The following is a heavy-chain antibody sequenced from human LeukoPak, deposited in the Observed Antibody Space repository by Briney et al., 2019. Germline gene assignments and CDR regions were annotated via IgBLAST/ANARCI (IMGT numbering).Heavy chain of an antibody. Sequence: GGSLRLSCAASGFTFSSYAMSWVSQAPGKGLEWVSAISGSGGRTYYADSVKGRFTISRDNSKNTLYLQMNSLSAEGTAVYYCAKSLGWLVIHDAFDIWGQGTMVTVSS. D-gene: IGHD6-19*01. CDR1: GFTFSSYA. CDR2: ISGSGGRT. CDR3: AKSLGWLVIHDAFDI. J-gene: IGHJ3*02. V-gene: IGHV3-23*01.